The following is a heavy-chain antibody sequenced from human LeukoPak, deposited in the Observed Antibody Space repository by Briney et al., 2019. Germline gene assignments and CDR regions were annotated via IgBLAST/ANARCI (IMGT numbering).Heavy chain of an antibody. D-gene: IGHD3-22*01. CDR2: ISPSGSHK. CDR3: ARVSDSTPDEGS. Sequence: GGSLRLSCAASGFTFSSYIMNWVRQAPRKGLEWVSSISPSGSHKYYAYSVKGRFTISRDNAKNSVSLQMNSLRAEDTAVYYCARVSDSTPDEGSWGQGTLVTVSS. J-gene: IGHJ5*01. CDR1: GFTFSSYI. V-gene: IGHV3-21*01.